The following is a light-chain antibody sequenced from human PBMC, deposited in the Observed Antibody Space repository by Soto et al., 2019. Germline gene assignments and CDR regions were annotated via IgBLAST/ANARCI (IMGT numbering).Light chain of an antibody. Sequence: EIVMTQSPATLSVSPGERATLSCRASQSINSNLAWYQQKPGQAPRLLLYDASTRATGIPARFSGSGSVTEFTLTISSLQSEDFAVYYCQQYNNWYTFGQGTKLEIK. CDR2: DAS. CDR3: QQYNNWYT. V-gene: IGKV3-15*01. CDR1: QSINSN. J-gene: IGKJ2*01.